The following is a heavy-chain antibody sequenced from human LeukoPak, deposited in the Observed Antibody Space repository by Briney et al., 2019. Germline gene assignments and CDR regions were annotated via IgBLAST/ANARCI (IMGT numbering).Heavy chain of an antibody. Sequence: PSETLSLTCDVSGGSITNDNWWSWVRQSPGRGLEWIGEMHHNGITTYDPSLRGRVTMSVDKSKNQFSLRLTSVTAADTAPYYCTYNGYYALKHWGQGTLVTVSS. CDR3: TYNGYYALKH. J-gene: IGHJ4*02. D-gene: IGHD3-22*01. CDR2: MHHNGIT. V-gene: IGHV4-4*02. CDR1: GGSITNDNW.